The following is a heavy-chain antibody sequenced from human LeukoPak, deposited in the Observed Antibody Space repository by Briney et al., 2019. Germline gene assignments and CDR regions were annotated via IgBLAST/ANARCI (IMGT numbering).Heavy chain of an antibody. CDR2: IYYSGST. Sequence: SETLSLTCTVSGGSISSYYWSWIRQPPGKGLEWIGYIYYSGSTNYNPSLKSRVTISVDTSKNQFSLKLSSVTAADTAVYYCARVGYSYGKTPYRFDYWGQGTLVTVSS. V-gene: IGHV4-59*01. CDR3: ARVGYSYGKTPYRFDY. D-gene: IGHD5-18*01. CDR1: GGSISSYY. J-gene: IGHJ4*02.